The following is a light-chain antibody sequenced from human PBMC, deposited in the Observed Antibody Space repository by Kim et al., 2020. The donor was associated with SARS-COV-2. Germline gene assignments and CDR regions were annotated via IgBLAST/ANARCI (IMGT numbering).Light chain of an antibody. J-gene: IGKJ1*01. Sequence: EIVLTQSPATLSLSPGERATLSCSASQSVNSYLAWYQQKPGQAPRLLIYDASNRATDIPARFSGSGSGTDFTLTISSLEPADFAVYYCQHRGNWPRTFGQGTKVDIK. CDR2: DAS. CDR1: QSVNSY. CDR3: QHRGNWPRT. V-gene: IGKV3-11*01.